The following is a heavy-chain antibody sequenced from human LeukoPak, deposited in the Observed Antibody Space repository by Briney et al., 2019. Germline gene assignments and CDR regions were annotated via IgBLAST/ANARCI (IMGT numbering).Heavy chain of an antibody. CDR3: AKLAAAGRYYYYYYMDV. CDR2: IYHSRST. D-gene: IGHD6-13*01. J-gene: IGHJ6*03. V-gene: IGHV4-4*02. CDR1: GGSISSSNG. Sequence: SGTRSLTCAVSGGSISSSNGWSGGRQPPGKGLEWIGEIYHSRSTNYNPSLKSRGTISVDKSKNQFCLKLSSVTAPDTAVYYCAKLAAAGRYYYYYYMDVWGKGPTVTVSS.